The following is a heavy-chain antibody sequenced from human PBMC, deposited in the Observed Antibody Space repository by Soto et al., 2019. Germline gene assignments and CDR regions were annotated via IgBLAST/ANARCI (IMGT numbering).Heavy chain of an antibody. CDR1: GYSFSIYW. CDR2: IYLDDSDT. V-gene: IGHV5-51*01. D-gene: IGHD1-1*01. Sequence: PGESLKISCKASGYSFSIYWIGWVRQMPGKGLEWMGIIYLDDSDTRYSPSFQGQVTISGDKSISTAYLQWSSLKASDTALYYCASRKRTSDAFDIWGQGTMVTVSS. CDR3: ASRKRTSDAFDI. J-gene: IGHJ3*02.